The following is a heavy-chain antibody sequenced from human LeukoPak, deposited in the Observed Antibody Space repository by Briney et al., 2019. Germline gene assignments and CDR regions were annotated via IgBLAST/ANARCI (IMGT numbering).Heavy chain of an antibody. Sequence: SETLSLTCTVSGGSISGYYWSWIRQPPGKGLEWIGYIYYSGTTNYNPSLRSRVTISVDTSKNQFSLRLSSVTATDTAVYYCARLHSSRAEEFDPWGQGTLVTVAS. V-gene: IGHV4-59*01. CDR2: IYYSGTT. J-gene: IGHJ5*02. CDR3: ARLHSSRAEEFDP. CDR1: GGSISGYY.